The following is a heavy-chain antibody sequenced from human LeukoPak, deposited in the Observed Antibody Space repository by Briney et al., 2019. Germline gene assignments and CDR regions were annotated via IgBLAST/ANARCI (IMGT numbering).Heavy chain of an antibody. Sequence: SETLSLTCTVSGGSISNYHWSWIRQPAGKGLEWIGQIHTSGCTNYNPPLKSRVTMSIDTTEDQVSLTIRSVTAADTAFYYCARRDISSGWSFDYWGQGTLVTLSS. D-gene: IGHD6-19*01. CDR2: IHTSGCT. CDR1: GGSISNYH. V-gene: IGHV4-4*07. J-gene: IGHJ4*02. CDR3: ARRDISSGWSFDY.